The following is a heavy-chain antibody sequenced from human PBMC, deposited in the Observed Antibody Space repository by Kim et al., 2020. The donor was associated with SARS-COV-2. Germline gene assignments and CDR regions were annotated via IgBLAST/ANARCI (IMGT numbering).Heavy chain of an antibody. V-gene: IGHV4-39*07. CDR3: AREAVLLEWLLSLRGGMDV. J-gene: IGHJ6*02. CDR1: GGSISSSSYY. Sequence: SETLSLTCTVSGGSISSSSYYWGWIRQPPGKGLEWIGSIYYSGSTYYNPSLKSRVTISVDTSKNQFSLKLSSVTAADTAVYYCAREAVLLEWLLSLRGGMDVWGQGTTVTVSS. CDR2: IYYSGST. D-gene: IGHD3-3*01.